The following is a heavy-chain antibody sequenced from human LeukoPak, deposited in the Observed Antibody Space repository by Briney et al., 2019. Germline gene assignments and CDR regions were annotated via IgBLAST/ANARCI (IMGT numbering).Heavy chain of an antibody. CDR3: ARVDVHYRAVDGGPLDP. D-gene: IGHD6-19*01. Sequence: GASVKVSRKVSGYTLTELSMHWVRQAPGKGLEWIGWIDPKSGATDYAQMFQGRVTMTRDTSISTAYMDLSRLTTDDTAVYYCARVDVHYRAVDGGPLDPWGQGTLVTVSS. V-gene: IGHV1-2*02. CDR1: GYTLTELS. J-gene: IGHJ5*02. CDR2: IDPKSGAT.